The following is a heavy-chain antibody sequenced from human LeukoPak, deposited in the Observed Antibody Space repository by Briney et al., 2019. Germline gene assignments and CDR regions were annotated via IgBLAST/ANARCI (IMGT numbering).Heavy chain of an antibody. CDR1: GYTFTGYY. J-gene: IGHJ6*04. CDR3: ARAVGYCSGGSCYYPYGMDV. V-gene: IGHV1-2*04. D-gene: IGHD2-15*01. CDR2: INPNSGGT. Sequence: ASVKVSCKASGYTFTGYYMHWVRQAPGQGLEWMGWINPNSGGTNYAQKFQGWVTMTRDTSISTAYVELSRLRSDDTAVYYCARAVGYCSGGSCYYPYGMDVWGKGTTVTVSS.